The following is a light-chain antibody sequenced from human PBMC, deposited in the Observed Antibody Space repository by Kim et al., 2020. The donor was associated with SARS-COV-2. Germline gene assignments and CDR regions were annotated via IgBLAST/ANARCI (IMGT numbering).Light chain of an antibody. V-gene: IGLV2-11*01. CDR2: AVS. CDR3: CSYTGTDPSRV. CDR1: SSDVGGYNY. Sequence: QSALTQPRSVSGSPGQSVTISCTGTSSDVGGYNYVSWYQLHPGKAPKLMIYAVSKRPPGVPDRFSGSKSGNTASLTISGLQAEDEADYYCCSYTGTDPSRVFGTGTKVT. J-gene: IGLJ1*01.